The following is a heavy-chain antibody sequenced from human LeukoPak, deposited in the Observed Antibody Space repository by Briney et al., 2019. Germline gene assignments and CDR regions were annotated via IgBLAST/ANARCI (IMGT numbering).Heavy chain of an antibody. Sequence: PSETLSLTCTVSGGSISSYYWSWIRQPAGKGLEWIGRIYTSGSTNYIPSLKSRVTMSVDTSKNQFSLKLSSVTAADTAVYYCASITMIGKGFWFDPWGQGTLVTVSS. J-gene: IGHJ5*02. CDR3: ASITMIGKGFWFDP. D-gene: IGHD3-22*01. CDR1: GGSISSYY. V-gene: IGHV4-4*07. CDR2: IYTSGST.